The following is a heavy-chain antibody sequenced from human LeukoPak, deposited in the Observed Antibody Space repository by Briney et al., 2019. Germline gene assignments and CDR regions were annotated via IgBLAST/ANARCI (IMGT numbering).Heavy chain of an antibody. D-gene: IGHD1-1*01. J-gene: IGHJ4*02. V-gene: IGHV3-7*04. CDR2: IKQDGSEK. CDR1: GFTFSSYW. Sequence: GGSLRLSCAASGFTFSSYWMSWVRQAPGEGLEWVANIKQDGSEKYYVDSVKGRFTISRDNAKNSLYLQMNSLRAEDTAVYYCARDDRGLERRDFDYWGQGTLVTVSS. CDR3: ARDDRGLERRDFDY.